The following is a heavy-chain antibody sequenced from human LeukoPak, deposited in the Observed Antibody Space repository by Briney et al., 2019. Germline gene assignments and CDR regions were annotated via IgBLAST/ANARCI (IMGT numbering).Heavy chain of an antibody. Sequence: PGGSLRLSCAASGLTFSNCWMSWVRQSPGKGLEWVANINQDGSDKYYVDSVKGRFTISRENAKNSLYLQMNSLRAEDTAVYYCARENGHYVWKTFDYWGQGSLVTVSS. CDR3: ARENGHYVWKTFDY. CDR2: INQDGSDK. CDR1: GLTFSNCW. D-gene: IGHD3-16*01. J-gene: IGHJ4*02. V-gene: IGHV3-7*01.